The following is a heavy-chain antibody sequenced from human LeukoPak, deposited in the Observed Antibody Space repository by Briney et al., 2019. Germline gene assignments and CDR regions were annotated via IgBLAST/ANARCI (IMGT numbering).Heavy chain of an antibody. J-gene: IGHJ4*02. CDR2: IYPGDSDT. V-gene: IGHV5-51*03. CDR1: GYSFSNFK. Sequence: GESLKISCKGSGYSFSNFKIGWVRQMPGKGLEWMGIIYPGDSDTRYSPSFQGQVTISADKSISTAYLQWSSLKASDTAMYYCARRSDILTGYYKSSYYFDYWGQGTLVTVSS. D-gene: IGHD3-9*01. CDR3: ARRSDILTGYYKSSYYFDY.